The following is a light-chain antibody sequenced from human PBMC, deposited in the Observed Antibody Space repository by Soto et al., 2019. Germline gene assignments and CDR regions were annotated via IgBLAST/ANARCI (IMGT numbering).Light chain of an antibody. CDR1: QSISHW. J-gene: IGKJ2*01. Sequence: DIQMTQSPSTLSASVGDRVTITCRASQSISHWLAWYQQRPGKAPKLLIYDASTLESWVPSRFSGSGSGTEFTLTISGLRPDDFATYYCQQYNTYSYTFGQGTKLEIK. V-gene: IGKV1-5*01. CDR2: DAS. CDR3: QQYNTYSYT.